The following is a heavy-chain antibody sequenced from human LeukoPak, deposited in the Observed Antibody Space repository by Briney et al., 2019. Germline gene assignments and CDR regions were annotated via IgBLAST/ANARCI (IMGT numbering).Heavy chain of an antibody. D-gene: IGHD6-19*01. CDR3: ASASGLNDAFDI. Sequence: PSETLSLTCTVSGGYISSYSWSWIRQPPGKGLEWIGYIYYSGSTYYNPSLRSRVTISIDTSKNQFSLKVKSVTAADTAVYYCASASGLNDAFDIWGQGTMVIVSS. V-gene: IGHV4-59*12. CDR1: GGYISSYS. J-gene: IGHJ3*02. CDR2: IYYSGST.